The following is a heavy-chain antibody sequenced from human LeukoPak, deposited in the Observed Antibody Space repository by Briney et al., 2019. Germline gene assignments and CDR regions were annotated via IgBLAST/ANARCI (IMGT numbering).Heavy chain of an antibody. CDR2: ISAYNGNT. J-gene: IGHJ3*02. V-gene: IGHV1-18*01. Sequence: ASVKVSCTASGSTFTIYGISWVRQAHGQGLEWMGWISAYNGNTNYAQKLHVRVTMTTDTSTSTDSMELRSLRSSDTAVYYCARASVPVGHRGAFDIWGQGTMVTVSS. CDR3: ARASVPVGHRGAFDI. D-gene: IGHD1-26*01. CDR1: GSTFTIYG.